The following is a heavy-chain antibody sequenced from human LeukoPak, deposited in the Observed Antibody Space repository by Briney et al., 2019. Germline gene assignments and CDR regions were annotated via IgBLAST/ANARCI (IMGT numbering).Heavy chain of an antibody. CDR1: GGSVSSYY. V-gene: IGHV4-59*02. D-gene: IGHD1-7*01. J-gene: IGHJ3*02. CDR2: IYYSGRT. CDR3: ARGTTKMAHDAFDI. Sequence: SETLSLTCTVSGGSVSSYYWSWIRQPPGQGLEWIGYIYYSGRTNYNPSLKSRVIISVDTSKNQFSLKLSSVTAADTAVYFCARGTTKMAHDAFDIWGQGTMVTVSS.